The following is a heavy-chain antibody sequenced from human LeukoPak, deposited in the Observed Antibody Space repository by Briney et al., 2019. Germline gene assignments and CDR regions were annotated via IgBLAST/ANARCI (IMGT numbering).Heavy chain of an antibody. CDR3: ARKYCTSTKCYHVDY. CDR1: GFTFNAYW. CDR2: INQDGSGE. J-gene: IGHJ4*02. V-gene: IGHV3-7*01. D-gene: IGHD2-2*01. Sequence: GGSLRLSCAASGFTFNAYWLSWVRQAPGKGLERVANINQDGSGENYVDSVKGRFTISRDNAKNSLYLQMNSLRAEDTAVYYCARKYCTSTKCYHVDYWGQGTLVTVSS.